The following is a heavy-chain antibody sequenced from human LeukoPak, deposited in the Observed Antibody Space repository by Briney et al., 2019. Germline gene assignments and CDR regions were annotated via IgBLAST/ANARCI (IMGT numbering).Heavy chain of an antibody. J-gene: IGHJ4*02. CDR2: IASDGSST. CDR1: GFTFSSYW. V-gene: IGHV3-74*01. Sequence: GGSLRLSCAASGFTFSSYWMNWVRQAPGKGLVWVSRIASDGSSTTYADSVKGRFSISRDNAKNTLYLQMNSLRVEDTAVYYCAREYSGSYYGYFDYWGQGTLVTVSS. D-gene: IGHD1-26*01. CDR3: AREYSGSYYGYFDY.